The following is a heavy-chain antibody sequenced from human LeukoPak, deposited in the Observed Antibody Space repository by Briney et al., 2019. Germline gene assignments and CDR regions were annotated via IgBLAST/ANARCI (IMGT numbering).Heavy chain of an antibody. CDR1: GGSFSGYY. CDR3: ARIRVGYDFRSLYYYYGMDV. V-gene: IGHV4-34*01. D-gene: IGHD5-12*01. J-gene: IGHJ6*02. CDR2: INHSGST. Sequence: PSETLSLTCAVYGGSFSGYYWSWIRQPPGKGLEWIGEINHSGSTNHNPSLKSRVTISVDTSKNQFSLKLSSVTAADTAVYYCARIRVGYDFRSLYYYYGMDVWGQGTTVTVSS.